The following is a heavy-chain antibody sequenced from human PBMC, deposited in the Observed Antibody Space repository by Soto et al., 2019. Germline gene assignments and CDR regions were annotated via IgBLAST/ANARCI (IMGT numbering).Heavy chain of an antibody. J-gene: IGHJ4*02. CDR2: IYSGGST. CDR1: GFSVSSNY. V-gene: IGHV3-53*01. CDR3: ARKMTTVTTSFDY. Sequence: RRLSCAASGFSVSSNYMSWVRQAPGKGLEWVSVIYSGGSTYYADSVKGRFTISRDNSKNTLYLQMYSLRAEDTAVYYCARKMTTVTTSFDYWGQGTLVTVSS. D-gene: IGHD4-17*01.